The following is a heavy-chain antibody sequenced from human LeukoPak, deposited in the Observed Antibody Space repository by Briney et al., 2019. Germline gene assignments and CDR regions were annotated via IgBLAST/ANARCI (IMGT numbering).Heavy chain of an antibody. CDR1: GGSFSGYY. J-gene: IGHJ5*02. D-gene: IGHD3-10*01. Sequence: LETLSLTCAVYGGSFSGYYWSWIRQPPGKGLEWIGEINHSGSTNYNPSLKSRVTISVDTSKNQFSLKLSSVTAADTAVYYCARGRRSLYYGSGSYYKFGWFDPWGQGTLVTVSS. V-gene: IGHV4-34*01. CDR3: ARGRRSLYYGSGSYYKFGWFDP. CDR2: INHSGST.